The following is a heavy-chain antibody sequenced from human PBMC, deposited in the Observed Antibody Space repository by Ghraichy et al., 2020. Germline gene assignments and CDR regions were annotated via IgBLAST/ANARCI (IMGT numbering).Heavy chain of an antibody. J-gene: IGHJ6*02. D-gene: IGHD1-20*01. Sequence: GGPLRLSCAASGFTFSSYSMNWVRQAPGKGLEWVSSISSSSSYIYYADSVKGRFTISRDNAKNSLYLQMNSLRAEDTAVYYCARDLTGGYMGDYYYYGMDVWGQGTTVTVSS. CDR3: ARDLTGGYMGDYYYYGMDV. CDR1: GFTFSSYS. CDR2: ISSSSSYI. V-gene: IGHV3-21*01.